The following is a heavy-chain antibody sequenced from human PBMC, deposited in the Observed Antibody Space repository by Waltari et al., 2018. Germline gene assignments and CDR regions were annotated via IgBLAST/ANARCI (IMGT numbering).Heavy chain of an antibody. J-gene: IGHJ3*02. CDR2: IYYSGST. V-gene: IGHV4-39*01. D-gene: IGHD4-4*01. Sequence: QLQLQESVPGLVKPSETLSLTCTVSGGSISSSSYYWGWIRQPPGKGLEWIGSIYYSGSTYYNPSLKSRVTISVDTSKNQFSLKLSSVTAADTAVYYCARHKYSSAFDIWGQGTMVTVSS. CDR3: ARHKYSSAFDI. CDR1: GGSISSSSYY.